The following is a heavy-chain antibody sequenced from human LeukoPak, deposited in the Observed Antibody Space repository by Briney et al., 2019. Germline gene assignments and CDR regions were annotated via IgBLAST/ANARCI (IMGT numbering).Heavy chain of an antibody. V-gene: IGHV3-48*01. CDR2: ISSSSGAI. D-gene: IGHD1-1*01. J-gene: IGHJ4*02. Sequence: GGSLRLPCAASGFTFSSYTMNWVRQAPGKGLEWVSYISSSSGAIYYADSVKGRFTISRDNAENSLYLQMNSLRAEDTAVYYCARDRYLGLDYWGQGTLVTVSS. CDR1: GFTFSSYT. CDR3: ARDRYLGLDY.